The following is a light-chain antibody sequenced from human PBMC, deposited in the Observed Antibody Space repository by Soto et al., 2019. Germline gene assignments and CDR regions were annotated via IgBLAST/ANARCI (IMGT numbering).Light chain of an antibody. Sequence: SYELTQPPSVSVAPGKTASITCGRNNIGRKSVHWYQQKPGQAPVLVIYYDTDRPSGIPERFSGSNSGNTATLTISRVEAGDEADYYCQVWDSSSDHVVFGGGTKLTVL. CDR2: YDT. V-gene: IGLV3-21*04. J-gene: IGLJ2*01. CDR1: NIGRKS. CDR3: QVWDSSSDHVV.